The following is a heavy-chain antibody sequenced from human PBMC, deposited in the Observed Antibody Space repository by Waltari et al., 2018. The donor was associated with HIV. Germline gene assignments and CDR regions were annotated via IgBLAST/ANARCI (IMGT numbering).Heavy chain of an antibody. J-gene: IGHJ5*02. CDR2: INAYNGNT. Sequence: QAQLAQSGAEVKKPGASVKVSCKASGYTFTSYGISWVRQAPGQGLEWLGWINAYNGNTNNAQKLQGRVTMTTDTSTSTAYMELRGLRSDDTAVYYCARVGCSSASCYSGWFDPWGQGTLVTVSS. D-gene: IGHD2-2*01. V-gene: IGHV1-18*01. CDR3: ARVGCSSASCYSGWFDP. CDR1: GYTFTSYG.